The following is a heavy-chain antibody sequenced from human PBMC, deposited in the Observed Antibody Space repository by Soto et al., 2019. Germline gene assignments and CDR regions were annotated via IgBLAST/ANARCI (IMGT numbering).Heavy chain of an antibody. CDR1: GGSISGSY. CDR2: VYYTGST. Sequence: PSETLSLTCSVSGGSISGSYWSWVRRGGGKGLEWLGYVYYTGSTNYSPSLRSRVSISVDTSKNEFSLRLSSVTAADTAVYFCARSVAVPGAHIDYWGQGTQVTVSS. J-gene: IGHJ4*02. CDR3: ARSVAVPGAHIDY. V-gene: IGHV4-59*01. D-gene: IGHD6-19*01.